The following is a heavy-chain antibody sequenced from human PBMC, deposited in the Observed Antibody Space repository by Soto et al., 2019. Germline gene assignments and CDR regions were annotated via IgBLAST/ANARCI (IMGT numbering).Heavy chain of an antibody. J-gene: IGHJ4*02. CDR1: GYSISTYSYY. V-gene: IGHV4-39*01. Sequence: SETLSLTCTVSGYSISTYSYYWGLIRQSPEKGLEWIGSISYTGDSYYNPSLQGRVTISVDTPKNQFSLRLSSVTAADTAVYYCVTAGGGMSAIPSDYWGQGTLVTVSS. CDR2: ISYTGDS. D-gene: IGHD6-13*01. CDR3: VTAGGGMSAIPSDY.